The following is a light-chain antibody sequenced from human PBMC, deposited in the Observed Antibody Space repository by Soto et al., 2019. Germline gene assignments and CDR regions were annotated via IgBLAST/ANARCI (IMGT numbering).Light chain of an antibody. CDR1: QSVSSN. CDR3: QQYNNWPPPIT. CDR2: GAS. J-gene: IGKJ5*01. Sequence: EIVMTRSPATLSVSPGERATLSCRASQSVSSNLAWYQQKPGQAPRLLIYGASTRATGIPARFSGSGSGTEFTLTISSLQSEDFAVYYCQQYNNWPPPITFGQGTRLEIK. V-gene: IGKV3-15*01.